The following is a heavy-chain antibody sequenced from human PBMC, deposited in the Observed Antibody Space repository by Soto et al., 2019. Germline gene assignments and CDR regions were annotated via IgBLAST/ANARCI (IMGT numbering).Heavy chain of an antibody. CDR3: TTESRYYYDSSGYGRFDY. CDR1: GFTFSNAW. CDR2: IKSKTDGGTT. V-gene: IGHV3-15*01. D-gene: IGHD3-22*01. J-gene: IGHJ4*02. Sequence: GGSLRLSCAASGFTFSNAWMSWVRQAPGKGLEWVGRIKSKTDGGTTDYAAPVKGRFTISRDDSKNTLYLQMNSLKTEDTAVYYCTTESRYYYDSSGYGRFDYWGQGTLVTVS.